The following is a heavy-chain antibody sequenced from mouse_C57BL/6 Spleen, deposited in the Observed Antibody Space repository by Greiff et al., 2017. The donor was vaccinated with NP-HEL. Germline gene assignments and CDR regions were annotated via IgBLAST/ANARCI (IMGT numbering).Heavy chain of an antibody. D-gene: IGHD2-12*01. CDR1: GYSITSGYY. CDR3: ARPAYDDAMDY. J-gene: IGHJ4*01. CDR2: ISYDGSN. Sequence: EVKLMESGPGLVKPSQSLSLTCSVTGYSITSGYYWNWIRQFPGNKLEWMGYISYDGSNNYNPSLKNRISITRDTSKNQFFLKLNSVTTEDTATYYCARPAYDDAMDYWGQGTSVTVSS. V-gene: IGHV3-6*01.